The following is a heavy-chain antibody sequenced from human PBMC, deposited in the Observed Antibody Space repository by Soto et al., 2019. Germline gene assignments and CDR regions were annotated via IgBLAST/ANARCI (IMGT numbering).Heavy chain of an antibody. Sequence: ASVKVSCKASGYTFTSYYMHWVRQAPGQGLEWMGIINPSGGSTSYAQKFQVRVTMTRDTATSTVYIELSSLRSEDTAVYYCARDLSIAARPQLIDYWGQGTLVTVSS. CDR2: INPSGGST. V-gene: IGHV1-46*01. D-gene: IGHD6-6*01. J-gene: IGHJ4*02. CDR1: GYTFTSYY. CDR3: ARDLSIAARPQLIDY.